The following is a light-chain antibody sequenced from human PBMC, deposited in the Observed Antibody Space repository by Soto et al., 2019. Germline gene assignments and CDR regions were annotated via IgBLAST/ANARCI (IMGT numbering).Light chain of an antibody. CDR3: QQLNVYPST. CDR2: DAS. Sequence: DIQMTQSPSTLSASVGDRVTITCRASQSISSWLAWYQQKPGKAPKLLIYDASSLESGVPSRFSGSGSATEFTLTISSLQPDDFATYYCQQLNVYPSTFGGGTKVDIK. V-gene: IGKV1-5*01. CDR1: QSISSW. J-gene: IGKJ4*01.